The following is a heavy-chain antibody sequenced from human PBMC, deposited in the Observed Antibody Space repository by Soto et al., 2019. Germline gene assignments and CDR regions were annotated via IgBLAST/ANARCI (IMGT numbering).Heavy chain of an antibody. Sequence: PGESLKISCKGSGYHFTNYWIGWVRQVPGKGLEWMGIIYAGDSETRYSPSFQGQVTISADKSISTVYLQWSSLKASDTAMYYCAGGGVRGVITRTRDYYGMDVWAQGTTVTVSS. V-gene: IGHV5-51*01. CDR1: GYHFTNYW. D-gene: IGHD3-10*01. CDR2: IYAGDSET. J-gene: IGHJ6*02. CDR3: AGGGVRGVITRTRDYYGMDV.